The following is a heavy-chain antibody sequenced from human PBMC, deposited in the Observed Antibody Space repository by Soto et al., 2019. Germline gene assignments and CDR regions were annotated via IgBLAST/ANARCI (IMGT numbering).Heavy chain of an antibody. CDR1: GGTFSSYT. V-gene: IGHV1-69*02. D-gene: IGHD3-22*01. J-gene: IGHJ5*02. CDR3: ARRFVDYYDSSGYLTP. CDR2: IIPILGIA. Sequence: ASVKVSCKASGGTFSSYTISWVRQAPGQGLEWMGRIIPILGIANYAQKFQGRVTITADKSTSTAYMELSSLRSEDTAVYYCARRFVDYYDSSGYLTPWGQGTLVTVSS.